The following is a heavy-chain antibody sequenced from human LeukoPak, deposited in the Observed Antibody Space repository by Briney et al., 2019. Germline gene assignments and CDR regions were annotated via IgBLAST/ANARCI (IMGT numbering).Heavy chain of an antibody. V-gene: IGHV3-23*01. CDR1: GFTFSSYA. CDR2: ISGSGGST. Sequence: GGSLRLSCAASGFTFSSYAMSWVRQAPGKGLEWVSAISGSGGSTYYADSVKGRFTISRDNSKNTLYLQMNSLRAGDTAVYYCAKDFLAAGGFDAFDIWGQGTMVTVSS. J-gene: IGHJ3*02. CDR3: AKDFLAAGGFDAFDI. D-gene: IGHD2/OR15-2a*01.